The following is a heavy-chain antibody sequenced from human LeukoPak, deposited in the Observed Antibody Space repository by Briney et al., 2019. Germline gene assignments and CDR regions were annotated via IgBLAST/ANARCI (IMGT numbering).Heavy chain of an antibody. CDR2: ISSSGSTI. D-gene: IGHD3-3*01. J-gene: IGHJ4*02. V-gene: IGHV3-11*01. Sequence: PGGSLRLSCAASGFTFSDYYMSWIRQAPGKGLEWVSYISSSGSTIYYADSVKGRFTISRDNAKNSLYLQMNSLRAEDTAVYYCVRVSDFWSGYYFDYWGQGTLVTVSS. CDR1: GFTFSDYY. CDR3: VRVSDFWSGYYFDY.